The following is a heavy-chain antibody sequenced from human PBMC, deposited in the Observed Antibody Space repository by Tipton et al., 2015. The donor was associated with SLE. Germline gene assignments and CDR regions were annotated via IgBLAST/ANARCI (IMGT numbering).Heavy chain of an antibody. J-gene: IGHJ3*02. V-gene: IGHV4-4*07. Sequence: TLSLTCTVSGGSISSYYWSWIRQPAGKGLEWVGRIYTSGSTNYNPPLKSRVTMSVDTSKNQFSLKLSSVTAADTAVYYCARDRRERYCGGDCYLDAFDIWGQGTMVTVSS. D-gene: IGHD2-21*01. CDR1: GGSISSYY. CDR2: IYTSGST. CDR3: ARDRRERYCGGDCYLDAFDI.